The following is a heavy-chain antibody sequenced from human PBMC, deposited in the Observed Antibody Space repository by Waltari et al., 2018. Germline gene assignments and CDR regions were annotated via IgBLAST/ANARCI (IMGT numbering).Heavy chain of an antibody. J-gene: IGHJ4*02. CDR3: ARLDNYDSGSYGFDW. Sequence: QLQLQESGPGLVKRSETLSLTCTVSGVPIRSSRYYWGWLRQPPGKGLEWIGSIFYSGSTYYNPSLKSRVTMSVDTSKNQFSRRLTSVTAADTAVYYCARLDNYDSGSYGFDWWGQGTLVTVSS. V-gene: IGHV4-39*01. CDR1: GVPIRSSRYY. CDR2: IFYSGST. D-gene: IGHD3-10*01.